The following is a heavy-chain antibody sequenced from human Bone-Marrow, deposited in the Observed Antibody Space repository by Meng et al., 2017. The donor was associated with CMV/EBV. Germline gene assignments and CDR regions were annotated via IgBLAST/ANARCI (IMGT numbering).Heavy chain of an antibody. CDR3: ARVASGGRGMDV. CDR1: GFTFSSHW. D-gene: IGHD1-1*01. CDR2: MSQDGSQK. V-gene: IGHV3-7*04. J-gene: IGHJ6*02. Sequence: GESLKISCAASGFTFSSHWMTWVRQAPGKGLEWVANMSQDGSQKNYVDSVKGRFTITRDNDKNSLFLQMNSLAAEDTAVYYCARVASGGRGMDVWGQGTTVTVSS.